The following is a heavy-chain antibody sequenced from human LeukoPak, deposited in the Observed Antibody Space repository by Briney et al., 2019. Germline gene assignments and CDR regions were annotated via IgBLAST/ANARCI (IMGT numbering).Heavy chain of an antibody. V-gene: IGHV3-23*01. CDR1: GFTFSNYA. Sequence: GGSLRLSCAASGFTFSNYAMSWVRQAPGKGLEWVSSISSSGGSTFYADSVKGRFTISRDKSKNTLHLQMNSLKAEDTAVYYCAKPTSSLAAAGFVCWGQGTLVTVSS. J-gene: IGHJ4*02. CDR3: AKPTSSLAAAGFVC. CDR2: ISSSGGST. D-gene: IGHD6-13*01.